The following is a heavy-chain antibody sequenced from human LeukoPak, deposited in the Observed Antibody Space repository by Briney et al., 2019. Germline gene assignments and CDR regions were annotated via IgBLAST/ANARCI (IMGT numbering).Heavy chain of an antibody. Sequence: GGSLRLSCAASGFTFSSYSMNWVRQAPGKGLEWVSYISSSSTIYYADSVKGRFTISRDNAKNSLYLQMNSLRAEDTAVYYCARDYYQYYYDSSGYYHHDAFDIWGQGTMVTVSS. CDR1: GFTFSSYS. J-gene: IGHJ3*02. CDR3: ARDYYQYYYDSSGYYHHDAFDI. V-gene: IGHV3-48*01. CDR2: ISSSSTI. D-gene: IGHD3-22*01.